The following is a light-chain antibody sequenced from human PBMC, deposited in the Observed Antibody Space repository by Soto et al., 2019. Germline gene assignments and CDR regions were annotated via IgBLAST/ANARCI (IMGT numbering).Light chain of an antibody. V-gene: IGKV1-5*03. CDR2: RAS. Sequence: DIQMTQSPSTLSASVGDRVTMTCRASQDIGTWLAWYQQKPEKAPKVLIYRASHLESGVPSRFSASGSGTEFSLTINSLQADDFATYYCQQYHIYSWTFGQGTKVDIK. CDR1: QDIGTW. J-gene: IGKJ1*01. CDR3: QQYHIYSWT.